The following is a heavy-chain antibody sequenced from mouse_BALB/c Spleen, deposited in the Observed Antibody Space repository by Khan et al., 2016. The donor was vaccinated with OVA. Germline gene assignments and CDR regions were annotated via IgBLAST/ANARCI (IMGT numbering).Heavy chain of an antibody. J-gene: IGHJ3*01. V-gene: IGHV9-3-1*01. CDR1: AYTFTDYG. CDR2: INTYTGEP. Sequence: IQLVQSGPELKKPGETVKISCKASAYTFTDYGMNWVKQAPGKGLKWMGWINTYTGEPTYGDVFKGRFAFSLDTSASTAYLQINNLKNEDTATYFGARSNGNYWFDYWGQGTLVTVSA. D-gene: IGHD2-1*01. CDR3: ARSNGNYWFDY.